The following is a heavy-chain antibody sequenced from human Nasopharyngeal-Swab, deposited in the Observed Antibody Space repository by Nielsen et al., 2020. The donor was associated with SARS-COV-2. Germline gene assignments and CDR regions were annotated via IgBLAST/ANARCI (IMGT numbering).Heavy chain of an antibody. CDR1: GYTFTGYY. V-gene: IGHV1-2*06. J-gene: IGHJ3*02. CDR2: INPNSGGT. CDR3: ARVAGCSSTSCYSRGAFDI. Sequence: ASVKVSCKASGYTFTGYYMHWVRQAHGQGLEWMGRINPNSGGTNYAQKFQGRVTMARDTSISTAYMELSRLRSDDTAVYYCARVAGCSSTSCYSRGAFDIWGQGTMVTVSS. D-gene: IGHD2-2*02.